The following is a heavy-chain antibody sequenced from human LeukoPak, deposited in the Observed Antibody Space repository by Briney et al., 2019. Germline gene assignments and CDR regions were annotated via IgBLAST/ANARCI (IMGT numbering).Heavy chain of an antibody. CDR2: MNPNSGNT. V-gene: IGHV1-8*01. Sequence: ASVKVSCKASGHTFTSYDINWVRQATGQGLEWMGWMNPNSGNTGYAQKFQGRATMTRNTSISTAYMELSSLRSEDTAVYYCARVYGSSFDGENPSGQGTLVTVSS. CDR1: GHTFTSYD. CDR3: ARVYGSSFDGENP. D-gene: IGHD3-10*01. J-gene: IGHJ5*02.